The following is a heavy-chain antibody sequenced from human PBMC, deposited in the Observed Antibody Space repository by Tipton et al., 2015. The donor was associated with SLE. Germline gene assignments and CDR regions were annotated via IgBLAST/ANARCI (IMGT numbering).Heavy chain of an antibody. D-gene: IGHD5-18*01. CDR1: GGSISSYY. V-gene: IGHV4-59*12. Sequence: TLSLTCTVSGGSISSYYWSWIRQPPGKGLEWIGYIYYSGSTNYNPSLKSRVTISVDTSKNQFSLKLSSVTAADTAVYYCARKDTTMVWGDYYYGMDVWGQGTTVTVSS. CDR2: IYYSGST. CDR3: ARKDTTMVWGDYYYGMDV. J-gene: IGHJ6*02.